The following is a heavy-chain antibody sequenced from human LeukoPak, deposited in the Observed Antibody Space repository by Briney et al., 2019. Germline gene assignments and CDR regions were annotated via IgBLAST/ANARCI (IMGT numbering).Heavy chain of an antibody. CDR2: ISSSSSYT. J-gene: IGHJ4*02. V-gene: IGHV3-11*03. CDR1: GFTFSDYY. D-gene: IGHD6-19*01. Sequence: GGSLRLSCAASGFTFSDYYMSWFRQAPGKGLEWVSYISSSSSYTNYADSVKGRFTISRDNAKNSLYLQMNSLRAEDTAVYYCATQPGSSGWYYFDYWGQGTLVTVSS. CDR3: ATQPGSSGWYYFDY.